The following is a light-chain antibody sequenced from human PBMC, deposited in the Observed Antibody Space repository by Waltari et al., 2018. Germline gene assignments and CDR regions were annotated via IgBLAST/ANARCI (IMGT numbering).Light chain of an antibody. V-gene: IGLV3-1*01. Sequence: SYELTQSPSVSVSTGQTASLICSGDKLGNKYACWYQQKPGQSPVLVIYQDSQRPSGIPERFSGSNSGNTATLTISGTQAMDEADYYCQAWDSSTVVFGGGTKLTVL. J-gene: IGLJ2*01. CDR2: QDS. CDR1: KLGNKY. CDR3: QAWDSSTVV.